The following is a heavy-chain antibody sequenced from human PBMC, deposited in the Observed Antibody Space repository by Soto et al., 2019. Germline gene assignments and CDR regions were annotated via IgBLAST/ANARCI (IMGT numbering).Heavy chain of an antibody. J-gene: IGHJ5*02. V-gene: IGHV5-51*01. Sequence: PGESLKISCKGSGYSFTSYWIGWVRQMPGKGLEWMGIIYPGDSDTRYSPSFQGQVTISADKSISTAYLQWSSLKASDTAMYYCARRGYYHGSGNFGRWFDPWGQGTLVTVSS. CDR1: GYSFTSYW. CDR3: ARRGYYHGSGNFGRWFDP. D-gene: IGHD3-10*01. CDR2: IYPGDSDT.